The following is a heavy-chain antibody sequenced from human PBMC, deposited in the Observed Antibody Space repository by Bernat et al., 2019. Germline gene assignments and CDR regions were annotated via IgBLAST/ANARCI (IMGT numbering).Heavy chain of an antibody. CDR1: GFTFSSYS. V-gene: IGHV3-21*01. J-gene: IGHJ6*02. Sequence: EVQLVESGGGLVKPGGSLRLSCAASGFTFSSYSMNWVRQAPGKGLEWVSSISSSSSYIYYADSVKGRFTISRDNAKNSLYLQMNSLRAEDTAVYYCARDWWDSSPTYYYYYYGMDVWGQGTTVTVSS. CDR2: ISSSSSYI. CDR3: ARDWWDSSPTYYYYYYGMDV. D-gene: IGHD2-8*02.